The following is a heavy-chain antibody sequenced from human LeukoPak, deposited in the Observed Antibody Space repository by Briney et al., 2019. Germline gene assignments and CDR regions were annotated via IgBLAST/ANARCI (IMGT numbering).Heavy chain of an antibody. V-gene: IGHV3-30*18. D-gene: IGHD6-19*01. CDR2: ISYDGSEK. CDR3: AKVGGVKLAVAGTFGY. CDR1: GFTFSSYG. J-gene: IGHJ4*02. Sequence: GRSLRLSCAASGFTFSSYGMHWVRQAPGKGLERVAVISYDGSEKYYEDSVKGRFTISRDNSKNTLYLQMNSLRAEDTAVYYCAKVGGVKLAVAGTFGYWGQGTLVTVSS.